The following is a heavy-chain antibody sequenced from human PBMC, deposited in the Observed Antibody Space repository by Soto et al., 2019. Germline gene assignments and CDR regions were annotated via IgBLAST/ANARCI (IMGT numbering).Heavy chain of an antibody. D-gene: IGHD3-10*01. V-gene: IGHV3-64*02. CDR3: ARGRNPMVRGVMSNAFDI. CDR2: ISSNWGST. Sequence: PGGSLRLSCAASGFTFSSYAMHWVRQAPGKGLEYVSAISSNWGSTYYADSVKGRFTISRDNSKNTLYLQMGSLRAEDMAVYYCARGRNPMVRGVMSNAFDIWGQGTTVTVSS. J-gene: IGHJ3*02. CDR1: GFTFSSYA.